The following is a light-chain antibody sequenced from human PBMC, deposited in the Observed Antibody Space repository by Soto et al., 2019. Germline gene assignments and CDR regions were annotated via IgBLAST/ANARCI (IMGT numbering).Light chain of an antibody. V-gene: IGKV3-15*01. CDR2: GAS. J-gene: IGKJ5*01. Sequence: EIVITHSPATLSFSPVERATLSCRASQNVRSNLAWYQQKPGQAPRLLIFGASTRATGIPARFSGTGSGTEFTLTISSLQSEDFAVYYCQQYNTWPPITFGQGTRLEIK. CDR1: QNVRSN. CDR3: QQYNTWPPIT.